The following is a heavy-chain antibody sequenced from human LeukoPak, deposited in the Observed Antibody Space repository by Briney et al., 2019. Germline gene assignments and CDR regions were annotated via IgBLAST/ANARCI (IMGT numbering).Heavy chain of an antibody. CDR3: ARDNSGSDPEHWAR. Sequence: PGGSLRLSCAASGFTFSRYWMSWVRQAPGKGLEWVANIKPDGSEKYSVDSVKGRFTISRDNAKNSLYLQMNSLRAEDTAVYYCARDNSGSDPEHWARWGQGTLVIVSS. CDR1: GFTFSRYW. D-gene: IGHD5-12*01. V-gene: IGHV3-7*05. CDR2: IKPDGSEK. J-gene: IGHJ4*02.